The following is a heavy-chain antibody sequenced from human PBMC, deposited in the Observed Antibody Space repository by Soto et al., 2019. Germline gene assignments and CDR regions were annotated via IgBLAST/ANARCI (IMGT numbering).Heavy chain of an antibody. V-gene: IGHV1-69*13. CDR1: GGTFSSYA. J-gene: IGHJ5*02. CDR3: ARDTSRAELRRMFWFDP. CDR2: IIPIFGTA. D-gene: IGHD1-26*01. Sequence: SVKVSCKASGGTFSSYAISWVRQAPGQGLEWMGGIIPIFGTANYAQKFQGRVTITADESTSTAYMELSSLRSEDTAVYYCARDTSRAELRRMFWFDPWGQGTLVTVSS.